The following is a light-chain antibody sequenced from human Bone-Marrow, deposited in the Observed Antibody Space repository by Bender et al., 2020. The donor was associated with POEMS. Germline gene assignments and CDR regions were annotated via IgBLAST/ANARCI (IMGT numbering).Light chain of an antibody. V-gene: IGLV3-1*01. CDR2: QDS. Sequence: ELTQAPSVSVSPGHTVSITCSGDQLGEKFVCWYQHKQGQSPVLVIYQDSKRPSGIPERFSGSNSGNTATLTISGTQVMDEADYYCQTWDSSSSRIFGGGTKLTVL. J-gene: IGLJ2*01. CDR3: QTWDSSSSRI. CDR1: QLGEKF.